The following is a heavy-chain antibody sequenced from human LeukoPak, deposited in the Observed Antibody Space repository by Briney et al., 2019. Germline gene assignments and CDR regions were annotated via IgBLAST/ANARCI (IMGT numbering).Heavy chain of an antibody. V-gene: IGHV3-30*18. J-gene: IGHJ3*02. D-gene: IGHD5-24*01. CDR3: AKIRLGDGYNSDAFDI. CDR1: GFTFSSYG. Sequence: GGSLRLSCAASGFTFSSYGMHWVRQAPGKGLEWVAVISYDGSNKYYADSVKGRFTISRANSKNTLYLQMNSLRAEDTAVYYCAKIRLGDGYNSDAFDIWGQGTMVTVSS. CDR2: ISYDGSNK.